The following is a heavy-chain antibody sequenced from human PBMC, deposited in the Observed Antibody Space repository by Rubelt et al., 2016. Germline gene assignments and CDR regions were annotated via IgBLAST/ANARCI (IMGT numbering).Heavy chain of an antibody. CDR1: GYTFTSYG. J-gene: IGHJ4*02. CDR3: ARDPLPVRGVIMTPTH. V-gene: IGHV1-18*01. Sequence: QVQLVQSGAEVKKPGASAKVSCKASGYTFTSYGISWVRQAPGQGLEWMGWISAYNGNTNYAQKLQGRVTMTPETSAGTAYMGLRSLRSDDTAVYYCARDPLPVRGVIMTPTHWGQGTLVTVSS. CDR2: ISAYNGNT. D-gene: IGHD3-10*01.